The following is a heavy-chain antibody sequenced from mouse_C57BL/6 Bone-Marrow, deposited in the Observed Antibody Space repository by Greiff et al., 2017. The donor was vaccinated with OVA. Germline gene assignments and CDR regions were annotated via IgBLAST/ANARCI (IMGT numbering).Heavy chain of an antibody. Sequence: EVKVEESGPGLVKPSQSLSLTCSVTGYSITSGYYWNWIRQFPGNKLEWMGYISYDGSNNYNPSPKNRISITRDTSKNQFFLKLNSVTTEDTATYYFASLYDGYYFDYWGQGTTLTVSS. J-gene: IGHJ2*01. CDR2: ISYDGSN. CDR3: ASLYDGYYFDY. D-gene: IGHD2-3*01. CDR1: GYSITSGYY. V-gene: IGHV3-6*01.